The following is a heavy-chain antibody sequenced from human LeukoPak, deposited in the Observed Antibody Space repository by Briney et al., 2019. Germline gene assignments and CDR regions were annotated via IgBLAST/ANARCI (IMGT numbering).Heavy chain of an antibody. CDR2: IYSSGST. J-gene: IGHJ6*03. Sequence: SETLSLTCTVSGDSISSSPYYWGWIRQSPGKGLEWIGSIYSSGSTYYNPSLRSRVTISVDTSKNQFSLKLRSVTAADTAVYYCARTYYYYYMDVWGKGTTVTISS. CDR3: ARTYYYYYMDV. CDR1: GDSISSSPYY. V-gene: IGHV4-39*07.